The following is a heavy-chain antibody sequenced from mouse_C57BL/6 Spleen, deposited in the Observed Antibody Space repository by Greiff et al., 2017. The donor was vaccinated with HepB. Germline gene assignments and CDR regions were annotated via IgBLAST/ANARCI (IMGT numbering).Heavy chain of an antibody. CDR3: TRTTVEFPYYFDY. Sequence: EVMLVESGEGLVKPGGSLKLSCAASGFTFSSYAMSWVRQTPEKRLEWVAYISSGGDYIYYADTVKGRFTISRDNARNTLYLQMSSLKSEDTAMYYCTRTTVEFPYYFDYWGQGTTLTVSS. V-gene: IGHV5-9-1*02. D-gene: IGHD1-1*01. J-gene: IGHJ2*01. CDR2: ISSGGDYI. CDR1: GFTFSSYA.